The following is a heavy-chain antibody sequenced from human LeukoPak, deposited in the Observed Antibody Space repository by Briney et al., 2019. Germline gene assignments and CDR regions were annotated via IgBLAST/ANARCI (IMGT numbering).Heavy chain of an antibody. CDR2: IYWNDDK. CDR1: GFSLSTSGVG. D-gene: IGHD3-22*01. J-gene: IGHJ5*02. V-gene: IGHV2-5*01. CDR3: AHLDYYDSSGYYSNLHNWFDP. Sequence: SGPTLVKPTQTLTLTCTFSGFSLSTSGVGVGWIRQPPGKALEWLALIYWNDDKRCSPSLKSRLTITKDTSKNQVVLTMTNMDPVDTATYYCAHLDYYDSSGYYSNLHNWFDPWGQGTLVTVSS.